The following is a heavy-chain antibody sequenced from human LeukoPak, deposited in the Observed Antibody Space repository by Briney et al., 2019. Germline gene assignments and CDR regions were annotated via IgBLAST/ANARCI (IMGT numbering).Heavy chain of an antibody. CDR3: AKSCGGTCYYYGTDV. D-gene: IGHD2-15*01. Sequence: GGSLRLSCAASGFTFSSTAMSWVRQAPGKGLEWVSSINAGGGATYYADSVKGRFTISRDNSKNTLHLQLNSLRAEDTALYYCAKSCGGTCYYYGTDVWGQGTTVTVSS. CDR1: GFTFSSTA. J-gene: IGHJ6*02. V-gene: IGHV3-23*01. CDR2: INAGGGAT.